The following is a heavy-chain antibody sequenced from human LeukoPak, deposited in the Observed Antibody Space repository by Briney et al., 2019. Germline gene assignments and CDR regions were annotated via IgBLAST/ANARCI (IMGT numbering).Heavy chain of an antibody. Sequence: GEPLKISCKGSRYSFTSYWIGWVCPMPGKGLEWMGIIYPGDSDTRYSPSFQGQVTISADKSISTAYLQWSSLKASDTAMYYCARLPYQLLFPFDYWGQGTLATVSS. V-gene: IGHV5-51*01. J-gene: IGHJ4*02. CDR3: ARLPYQLLFPFDY. CDR1: RYSFTSYW. CDR2: IYPGDSDT. D-gene: IGHD2-2*01.